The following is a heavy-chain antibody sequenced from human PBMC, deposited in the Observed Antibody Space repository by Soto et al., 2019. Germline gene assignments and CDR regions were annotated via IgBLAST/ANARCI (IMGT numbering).Heavy chain of an antibody. CDR3: SRDFGIVVIITPH. CDR1: GFTFDDYT. CDR2: IRSKAYGGTT. J-gene: IGHJ1*01. D-gene: IGHD3-22*01. V-gene: IGHV3-49*03. Sequence: GGSLRLSCTGSGFTFDDYTMAWFRQAPGKGLEWLGFIRSKAYGGTTEYAASVKGRFTLSRDDSKSTAFLQMSSLKIEDTAVYYCSRDFGIVVIITPHWGQGTLVTVSS.